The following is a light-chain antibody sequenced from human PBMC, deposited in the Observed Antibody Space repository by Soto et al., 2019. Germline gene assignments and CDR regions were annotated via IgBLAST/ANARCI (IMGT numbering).Light chain of an antibody. CDR2: ANN. CDR1: SSNIGTHYD. CDR3: QSYDSDLFGV. V-gene: IGLV1-40*01. Sequence: QSVLTQPPSVSGAPGQRVTISCTGSSSNIGTHYDVHWYQQVPGTVPKLLIYANNERSSGVPDRFSASKSGTSASLTITGLQAEDEADYYCQSYDSDLFGVFGGGTKLTVL. J-gene: IGLJ3*02.